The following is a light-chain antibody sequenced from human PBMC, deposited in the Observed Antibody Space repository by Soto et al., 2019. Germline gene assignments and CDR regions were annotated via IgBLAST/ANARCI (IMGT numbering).Light chain of an antibody. Sequence: DIQMTQSHSTLSASVGDRVTITCRASQSISTYLNWYQKKPGKAPNLLIYDASRLQSGVPSRFSGSGGGTDFTLSISSVQPEDFATYFCQQSYMDPITFGQGTRLDIK. CDR2: DAS. J-gene: IGKJ5*01. CDR1: QSISTY. V-gene: IGKV1-39*01. CDR3: QQSYMDPIT.